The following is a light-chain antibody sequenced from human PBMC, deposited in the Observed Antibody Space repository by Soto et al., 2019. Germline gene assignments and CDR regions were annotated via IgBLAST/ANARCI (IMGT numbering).Light chain of an antibody. V-gene: IGKV1-5*03. CDR2: KAT. J-gene: IGKJ1*01. Sequence: DIPMTQSPSTLSASVGDRVTITCRASQSISSWLAWDQQKPGKAPKLLIYKATSLESGVPSRISGSGSGTECPLTISRLQPDDFATYYSQHCNTYPRTFGQGTKVEIK. CDR1: QSISSW. CDR3: QHCNTYPRT.